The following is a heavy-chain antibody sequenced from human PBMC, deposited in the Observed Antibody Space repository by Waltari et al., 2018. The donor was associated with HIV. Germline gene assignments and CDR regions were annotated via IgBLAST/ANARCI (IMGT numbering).Heavy chain of an antibody. CDR3: VREGRSSTAWYYFDF. D-gene: IGHD6-19*01. Sequence: QVQLVQSGAEVKKPGSSVKVSCKAYGDTFSSYGINWVRQAPGQGLEWIGGIIPILGTPIYAQMFQDRVTITADESTTTAYMDLRSLRSEDTAVYYCVREGRSSTAWYYFDFWGQGTLVTVSS. J-gene: IGHJ4*02. V-gene: IGHV1-69*11. CDR2: IIPILGTP. CDR1: GDTFSSYG.